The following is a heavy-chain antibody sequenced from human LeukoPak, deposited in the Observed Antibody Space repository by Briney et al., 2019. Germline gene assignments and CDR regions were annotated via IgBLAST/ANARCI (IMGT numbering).Heavy chain of an antibody. J-gene: IGHJ4*02. D-gene: IGHD6-19*01. CDR1: GYTFTGYY. V-gene: IGHV1-2*02. CDR3: ARAWDIAVAVFDY. CDR2: INPNSGGT. Sequence: WASVKVSCKASGYTFTGYYMHWVRQAPGQGLEWMGWINPNSGGTNYAQKFQGRVTMTRDTSISTAYMELSRLRSDDTAVYYCARAWDIAVAVFDYWGQGTLVTVSS.